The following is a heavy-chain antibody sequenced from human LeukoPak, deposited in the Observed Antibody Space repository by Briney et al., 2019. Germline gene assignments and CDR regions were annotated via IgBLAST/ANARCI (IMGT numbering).Heavy chain of an antibody. Sequence: ASVKVSGRASGYTFTGYYMHWVRQAPGQGLEWMRWINPNSGGTKYAQKFQGWVTMTRDTSTSTSYMELSSLRSEDTAVYYCARRSSSWSKRWFDPWGQGTLVTVSS. CDR2: INPNSGGT. V-gene: IGHV1-2*04. CDR3: ARRSSSWSKRWFDP. D-gene: IGHD6-13*01. J-gene: IGHJ5*02. CDR1: GYTFTGYY.